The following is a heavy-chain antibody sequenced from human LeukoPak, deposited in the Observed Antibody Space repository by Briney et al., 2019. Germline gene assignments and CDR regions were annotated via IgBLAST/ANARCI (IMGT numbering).Heavy chain of an antibody. CDR3: AARGDGYNSFDY. CDR1: GGSISSYY. J-gene: IGHJ4*02. V-gene: IGHV4-59*08. CDR2: IYYSGST. Sequence: PSETLSLTCTVSGGSISSYYWSWIRQPPGKGLEWIGYIYYSGSTNYNPSLKSRVTISVDTSKNQFSLKLSSVTAADTAVYYCAARGDGYNSFDYWGQGTLVTVSS. D-gene: IGHD5-24*01.